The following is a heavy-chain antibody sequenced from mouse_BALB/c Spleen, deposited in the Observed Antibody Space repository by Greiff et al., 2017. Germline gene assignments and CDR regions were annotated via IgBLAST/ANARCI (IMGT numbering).Heavy chain of an antibody. Sequence: QVQLLQPGAELVKPGASVKLSCKASGYTFTSYWMHWVKQRPGQGLEWIGEINPSNGRTNYNEKFKSKATLTVDKSSSTAYMQLSSLTSEDSAVYYCSYYGNYDGFAYWGQGTLVTVSA. D-gene: IGHD2-10*01. CDR1: GYTFTSYW. J-gene: IGHJ3*01. CDR2: INPSNGRT. CDR3: SYYGNYDGFAY. V-gene: IGHV1S81*02.